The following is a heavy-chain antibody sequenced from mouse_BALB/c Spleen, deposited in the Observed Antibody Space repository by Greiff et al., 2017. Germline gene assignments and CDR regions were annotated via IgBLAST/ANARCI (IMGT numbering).Heavy chain of an antibody. J-gene: IGHJ2*01. D-gene: IGHD3-2*01. CDR3: TRSEDSSGPYYFDY. Sequence: QVQLQQPGAELVKPGASVKLSCKASGYTFTSYYMYWVKQRPGQGLEWIGGINPSNGGTNFNEKFKSKATLTVDKSSSTAYMQLSSLTSEDSAVYYCTRSEDSSGPYYFDYWGQGTTLTVSS. V-gene: IGHV1S81*02. CDR1: GYTFTSYY. CDR2: INPSNGGT.